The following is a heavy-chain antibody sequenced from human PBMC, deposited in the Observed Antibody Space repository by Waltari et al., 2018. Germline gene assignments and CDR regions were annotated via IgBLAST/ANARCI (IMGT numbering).Heavy chain of an antibody. V-gene: IGHV3-23*01. Sequence: EVQLLESGGGLVLPGGSLRLSCAASGLTFSSYAMSWVRQAPGTRLEWVSAISGSGGSTYYADSVKGRLTISRDNSKNTLYLQMNSLRAEDTAVYYCAKAGYCSSTSCYRSYMDVWGKGTTVTVSS. CDR2: ISGSGGST. D-gene: IGHD2-2*02. CDR3: AKAGYCSSTSCYRSYMDV. J-gene: IGHJ6*03. CDR1: GLTFSSYA.